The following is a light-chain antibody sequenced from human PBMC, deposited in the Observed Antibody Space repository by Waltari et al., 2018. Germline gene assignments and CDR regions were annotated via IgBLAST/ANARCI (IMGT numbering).Light chain of an antibody. CDR3: QQYHSYPWT. CDR1: QSLSGW. J-gene: IGKJ1*01. V-gene: IGKV1-5*03. Sequence: DIQMTQSPSTLSAFVGDRVTITCRASQSLSGWLAWYQQKPGRAPKLLISKASNLESGVPSRFSGSGSGTEFTLSISSLQPDDFATYHCQQYHSYPWTFGQGTKVEIK. CDR2: KAS.